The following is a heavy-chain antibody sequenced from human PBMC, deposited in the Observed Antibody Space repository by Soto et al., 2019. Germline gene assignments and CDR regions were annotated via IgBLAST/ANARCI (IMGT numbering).Heavy chain of an antibody. Sequence: SETLSLTCTVSGGSVSSGSYYWSWIRQPPGKGLEWIGYIYYSGSTNYNPSLKSRVTISVDTSKNQFSLKLSSVTAADTAVYYCARVGLYYYGSKDYFDYWGQGTLVTVSS. CDR2: IYYSGST. V-gene: IGHV4-61*01. J-gene: IGHJ4*02. CDR3: ARVGLYYYGSKDYFDY. D-gene: IGHD3-10*01. CDR1: GGSVSSGSYY.